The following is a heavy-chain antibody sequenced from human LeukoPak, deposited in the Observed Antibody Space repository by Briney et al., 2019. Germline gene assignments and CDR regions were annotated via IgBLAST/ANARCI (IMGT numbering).Heavy chain of an antibody. Sequence: SETLSLICAVYGGSFSGYYWSWVRQPPGKGLEWIGEINHSGSTNYNPSLKSRVTISVDTSKNQFSLKLSSVTAADTAVYYCARDQTSAHDYWGQGTLVTVSS. D-gene: IGHD6-6*01. J-gene: IGHJ4*02. CDR3: ARDQTSAHDY. CDR2: INHSGST. CDR1: GGSFSGYY. V-gene: IGHV4-34*01.